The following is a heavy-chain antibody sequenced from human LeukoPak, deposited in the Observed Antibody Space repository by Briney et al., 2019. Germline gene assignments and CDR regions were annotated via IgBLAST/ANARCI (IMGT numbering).Heavy chain of an antibody. D-gene: IGHD1-7*01. CDR3: ARGPPRTRNAFDI. V-gene: IGHV4-59*01. CDR1: GGSFSGYY. Sequence: SETLSLTCAVYGGSFSGYYWSWIRQPPGKGLEWIGYIYYSGSTNYNPSLKSRVTISVDTSKNQFSLKLSSVTAADTAVYYCARGPPRTRNAFDIWGQGTMVTVSS. J-gene: IGHJ3*02. CDR2: IYYSGST.